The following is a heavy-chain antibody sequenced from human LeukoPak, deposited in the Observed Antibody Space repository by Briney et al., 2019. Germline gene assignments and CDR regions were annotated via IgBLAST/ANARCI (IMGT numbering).Heavy chain of an antibody. CDR1: GFTFSGYS. V-gene: IGHV3-48*02. CDR2: ITSSSTTI. CDR3: ARERLSDYYDSSGFYP. J-gene: IGHJ5*02. Sequence: GGSLRLSCSASGFTFSGYSMNWVRQAPGKGLEWLSYITSSSTTIYYADSVRGRFTISRDNAKNSLYLQMNSLRDEDTAVYYCARERLSDYYDSSGFYPWGQGTLVTVSS. D-gene: IGHD3-22*01.